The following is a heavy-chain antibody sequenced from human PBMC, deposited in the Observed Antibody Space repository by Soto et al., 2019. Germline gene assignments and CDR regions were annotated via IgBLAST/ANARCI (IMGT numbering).Heavy chain of an antibody. J-gene: IGHJ6*02. D-gene: IGHD4-17*01. CDR2: LFSDVER. CDR3: ARMNADSDYHYYAMDV. Sequence: QVTLKESGPVLVKPTETLTLTCTISGFSRSNGRMGVSWIRQPPGRALEWLAHLFSDVERSYSTSMQSRLTTSQDTSGTQVVLTMTHMAPQDTGTYFCARMNADSDYHYYAMDVWGPGTPVTVSS. V-gene: IGHV2-26*03. CDR1: GFSRSNGRMG.